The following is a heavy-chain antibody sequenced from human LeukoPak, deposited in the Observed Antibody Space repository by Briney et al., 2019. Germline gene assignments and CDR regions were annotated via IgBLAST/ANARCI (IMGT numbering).Heavy chain of an antibody. CDR2: ISYGGSNK. V-gene: IGHV3-30*18. D-gene: IGHD3-10*01. Sequence: PGRSLRLSCAASGFTFSSYGMHWVRQAPGKGLEWVAVISYGGSNKYYADSVKGRFTISRDNSKNTLYLQMHSLRAEDTAVYYCAKDLPEYGSAYYLDYWGQGTLVTVSS. J-gene: IGHJ4*02. CDR1: GFTFSSYG. CDR3: AKDLPEYGSAYYLDY.